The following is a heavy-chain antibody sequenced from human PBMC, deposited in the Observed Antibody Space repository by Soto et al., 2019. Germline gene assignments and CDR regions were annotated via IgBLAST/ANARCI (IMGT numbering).Heavy chain of an antibody. J-gene: IGHJ6*04. CDR1: GFTFGDYA. D-gene: IGHD3-22*01. CDR2: IRSKAYGGTT. V-gene: IGHV3-49*04. Sequence: QPGGSLGLSCTASGFTFGDYAMSWVRQAPGKGLEWVGFIRSKAYGGTTEYAASVKGRFTISRDDSKSIAYLQMNSLKTEDTAVYYCTRDQYYYDSSGYSYYGMAVWGELTKSTVPS. CDR3: TRDQYYYDSSGYSYYGMAV.